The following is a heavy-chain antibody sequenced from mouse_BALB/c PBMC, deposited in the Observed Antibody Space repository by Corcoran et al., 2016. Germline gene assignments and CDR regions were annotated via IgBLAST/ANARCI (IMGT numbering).Heavy chain of an antibody. Sequence: EVQLQQSGPMLVKPGASVKISCKASGYSFTGYYMHWVKQSHVKSLEWIGRINPYNGATSYNQNFKDKASLTVDKSSSTAYMELHSLTSEDSAVYYCARSLYGNGAMDYWGQGTSVTVSS. CDR1: GYSFTGYY. CDR2: INPYNGAT. D-gene: IGHD2-1*01. CDR3: ARSLYGNGAMDY. J-gene: IGHJ4*01. V-gene: IGHV1-19*01.